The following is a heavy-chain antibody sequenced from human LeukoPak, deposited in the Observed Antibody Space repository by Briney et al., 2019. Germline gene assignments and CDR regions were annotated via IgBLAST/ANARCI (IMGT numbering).Heavy chain of an antibody. Sequence: GASVKVSCKASGYTFTGHYMHWVRQAPGQGLEWMGWINPNSGGTNYAQKFQGRVTMTRDTSISTAYTEVSRLRSDDTAVYYCATNPAATRGFDNWGQGTLVTVSS. CDR3: ATNPAATRGFDN. CDR1: GYTFTGHY. D-gene: IGHD2-2*01. V-gene: IGHV1-2*02. J-gene: IGHJ4*02. CDR2: INPNSGGT.